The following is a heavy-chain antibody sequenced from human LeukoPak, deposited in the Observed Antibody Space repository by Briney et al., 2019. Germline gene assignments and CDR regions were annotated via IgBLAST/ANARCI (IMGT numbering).Heavy chain of an antibody. V-gene: IGHV4-59*08. CDR1: GGSISSYH. CDR2: IYYSGST. D-gene: IGHD3-3*01. Sequence: PSETLSLTCTVSGGSISSYHWSWIRQPPGKGLEWIGYIYYSGSTNYNPSLKSRVTISVDTSKNQFSLKLSSVTAADTAVYYCARQRAATIFGVVIDHFDYWGQGTLVTVSS. CDR3: ARQRAATIFGVVIDHFDY. J-gene: IGHJ4*02.